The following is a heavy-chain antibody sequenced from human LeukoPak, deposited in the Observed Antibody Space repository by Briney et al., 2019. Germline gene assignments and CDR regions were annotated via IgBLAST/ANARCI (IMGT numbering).Heavy chain of an antibody. CDR1: GFTFSSYW. Sequence: GGSLRLSCAASGFTFSSYWMSWVRQAPGKGLEWVANIKQDGSEKYYVDSVKGRFSISRDHAKNSLYLQMNSLRAEDTAVYYCARDLLGWELHYFDYWGQGTLVTVSS. V-gene: IGHV3-7*01. CDR2: IKQDGSEK. J-gene: IGHJ4*02. D-gene: IGHD1-26*01. CDR3: ARDLLGWELHYFDY.